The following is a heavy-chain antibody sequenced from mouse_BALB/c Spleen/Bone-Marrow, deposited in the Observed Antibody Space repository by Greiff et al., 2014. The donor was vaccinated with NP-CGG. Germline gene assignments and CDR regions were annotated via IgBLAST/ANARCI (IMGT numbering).Heavy chain of an antibody. Sequence: EVQLQQPGAELAKPGASVKLSCTASGFNIKDTYMHWVKQRPEQGLEWIGRIDPANGDTKYDPKFQGKATITADTSSNKAYLQLSSLTSEDTAVYYCTKPSFYYGSSYWYFDVWGAGTTVTVSS. J-gene: IGHJ1*01. D-gene: IGHD1-1*01. CDR3: TKPSFYYGSSYWYFDV. CDR1: GFNIKDTY. V-gene: IGHV14-3*02. CDR2: IDPANGDT.